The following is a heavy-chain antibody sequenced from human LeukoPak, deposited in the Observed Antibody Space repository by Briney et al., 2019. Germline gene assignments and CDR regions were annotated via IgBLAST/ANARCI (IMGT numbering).Heavy chain of an antibody. V-gene: IGHV1-18*01. Sequence: ASVKVSCKASGYTFTSYGVSWVRQAPGQGLEWMGWISAYNGNTNYAQKLQGRVTMTTDTSTSTAYMELRSLRSDDTAVYYCARDEGIVGAIGNFDYWGQGTLVTVSS. CDR3: ARDEGIVGAIGNFDY. CDR1: GYTFTSYG. J-gene: IGHJ4*02. CDR2: ISAYNGNT. D-gene: IGHD1-26*01.